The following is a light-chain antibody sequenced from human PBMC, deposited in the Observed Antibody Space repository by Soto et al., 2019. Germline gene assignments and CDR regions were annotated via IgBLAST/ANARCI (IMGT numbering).Light chain of an antibody. J-gene: IGKJ1*01. CDR1: QSLVHSDGNTY. CDR2: KVS. CDR3: MQALQAPSM. Sequence: DVVMTQSPLSLPVTLGQPASISCRSIQSLVHSDGNTYLNWFQQRPGQSPRRLIYKVSNRDSGVPDRFSGSGSGTDFTLRISRVEAEDVGVYYCMQALQAPSMFGQGTTVDIK. V-gene: IGKV2-30*02.